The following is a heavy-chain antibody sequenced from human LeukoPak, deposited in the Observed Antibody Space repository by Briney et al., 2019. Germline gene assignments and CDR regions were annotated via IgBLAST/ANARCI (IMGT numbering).Heavy chain of an antibody. Sequence: ASVTVSCKASGYTFTGYYMHWVRQAPGQGLEWMGWINPNSGGTNYAQKFQARVTMTRDTSISIAYMELSRLTSDDTAVYFCARDTWGRVCSGNSCYSYYWFDPWGQGTLVTVSS. CDR2: INPNSGGT. CDR3: ARDTWGRVCSGNSCYSYYWFDP. V-gene: IGHV1-2*02. CDR1: GYTFTGYY. D-gene: IGHD2-15*01. J-gene: IGHJ5*02.